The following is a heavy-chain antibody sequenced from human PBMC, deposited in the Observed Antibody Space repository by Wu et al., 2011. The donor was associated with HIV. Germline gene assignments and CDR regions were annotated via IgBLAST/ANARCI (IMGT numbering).Heavy chain of an antibody. J-gene: IGHJ4*02. CDR1: GYTFTSYG. CDR3: ARDLGGDEDC. CDR2: IRTYNGET. D-gene: IGHD2-21*01. V-gene: IGHV1-18*01. Sequence: QVQLVQSGAEVKKPGASVKVSCKASGYTFTSYGISWVRQAPGQGLEWIGWIRTYNGETNYAQNLQGRVTVTTDTSTSTVYMEVRSLRSDDTAVYYCARDLGGDEDCWGQGTLVTVSS.